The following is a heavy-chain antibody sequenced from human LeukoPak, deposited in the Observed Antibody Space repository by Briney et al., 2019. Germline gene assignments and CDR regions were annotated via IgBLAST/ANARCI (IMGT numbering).Heavy chain of an antibody. CDR1: GYSFSTYW. D-gene: IGHD6-13*01. J-gene: IGHJ3*01. V-gene: IGHV5-10-1*01. CDR2: IDPSDSHT. CDR3: VSEYSSTSDAFDF. Sequence: VEALKISCKGSGYSFSTYWIGWVRQMPGKGLEWMGGIDPSDSHTNYSPSFQGHVTISADKSISTAYLQWSSLEASDTAMYYCVSEYSSTSDAFDFWGQGTMVTLS.